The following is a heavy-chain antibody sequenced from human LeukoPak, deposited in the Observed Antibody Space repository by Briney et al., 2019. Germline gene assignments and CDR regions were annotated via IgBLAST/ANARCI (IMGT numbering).Heavy chain of an antibody. J-gene: IGHJ4*02. CDR3: AKDFPITMVRGVINSFDY. D-gene: IGHD3-10*01. V-gene: IGHV3-23*01. CDR1: GFTFSSYA. CDR2: ISGSGGCT. Sequence: SGGSLRLSCAASGFTFSSYAMSWVRRAPGKGLEWVSAISGSGGCTYYADSVKGRFTISRDNSKNTLYLQMNSLRAEDTAVYYCAKDFPITMVRGVINSFDYWGQGTLVTVSS.